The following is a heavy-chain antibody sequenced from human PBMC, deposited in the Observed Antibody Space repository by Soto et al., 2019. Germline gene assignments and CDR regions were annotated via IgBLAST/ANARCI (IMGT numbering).Heavy chain of an antibody. CDR1: GYTFTSYY. CDR3: AGAYQPFFSSSWYGGGGMDV. V-gene: IGHV1-46*01. Sequence: QVQLVQSGAEVKKPGASVKVSCKASGYTFTSYYMHWVRQAPGQGLEWMGIINPSGGSTSYAQKFQGRVTRPRDTARSTVYREVSSLRSEDTAVYYWAGAYQPFFSSSWYGGGGMDVWGQGTTVTVSS. D-gene: IGHD6-13*01. J-gene: IGHJ6*02. CDR2: INPSGGST.